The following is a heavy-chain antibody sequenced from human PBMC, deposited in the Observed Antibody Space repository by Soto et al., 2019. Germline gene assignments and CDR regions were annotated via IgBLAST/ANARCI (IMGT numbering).Heavy chain of an antibody. Sequence: QVQLVQSGAEVKKPGASVKVSCKASGYTFTTYDINWGRQASGQGLEWMGWMNPESGMTTYAQSFQGRDTMPKSTSISTTYMQFSRLRTEDTDVYYCARGRWGQFHYFGQGTLVTVSS. J-gene: IGHJ4*02. CDR1: GYTFTTYD. CDR2: MNPESGMT. D-gene: IGHD3-16*01. V-gene: IGHV1-8*01. CDR3: ARGRWGQFHY.